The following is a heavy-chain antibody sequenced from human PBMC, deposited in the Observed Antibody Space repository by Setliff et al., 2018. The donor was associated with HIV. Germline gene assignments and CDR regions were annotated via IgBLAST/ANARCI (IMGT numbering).Heavy chain of an antibody. CDR2: IRSKANSYAT. CDR1: GFTFSDSA. D-gene: IGHD6-19*01. V-gene: IGHV3-73*01. Sequence: GGSLRLSCAASGFTFSDSAMHWVRQASGKGLEWVGRIRSKANSYATTYAASVKGRFTISRDDSKNTAYLQMNSLKVEDAAVYYCTRHEYWVAGSSLGFDYWGQGTLVTVSS. CDR3: TRHEYWVAGSSLGFDY. J-gene: IGHJ4*02.